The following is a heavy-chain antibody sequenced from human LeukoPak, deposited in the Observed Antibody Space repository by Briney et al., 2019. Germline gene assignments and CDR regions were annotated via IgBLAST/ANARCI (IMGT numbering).Heavy chain of an antibody. CDR2: ISWNSGSI. D-gene: IGHD3-10*01. V-gene: IGHV3-9*01. CDR1: GFTFDDYA. CDR3: AKDVGGTTMVRGPTFDY. Sequence: GGSLRLSCAASGFTFDDYAMHWVRQGPGKGLEWVSGISWNSGSIGYADSVKGRFTISRDNAKNSLYLQMNSLRAEDTALYYCAKDVGGTTMVRGPTFDYWGQGTLVTVSS. J-gene: IGHJ4*02.